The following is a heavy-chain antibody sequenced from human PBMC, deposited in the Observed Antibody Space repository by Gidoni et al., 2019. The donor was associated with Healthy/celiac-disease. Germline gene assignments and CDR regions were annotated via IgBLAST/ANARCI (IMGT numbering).Heavy chain of an antibody. Sequence: EVQLVQSGAEVKKPGESLRISCKGSGYSFTSYWISWVRQMPGKGLEWMGRIAPSDSYTNYSPSFQGHVTISADKSISTAYLQWSSLKASDTAMYYCARRGGSTHWVGWFDPWGQGTLVTVSS. CDR1: GYSFTSYW. J-gene: IGHJ5*02. CDR2: IAPSDSYT. CDR3: ARRGGSTHWVGWFDP. D-gene: IGHD2-15*01. V-gene: IGHV5-10-1*03.